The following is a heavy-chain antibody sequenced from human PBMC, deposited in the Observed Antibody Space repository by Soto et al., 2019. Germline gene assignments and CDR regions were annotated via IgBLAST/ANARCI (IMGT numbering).Heavy chain of an antibody. V-gene: IGHV4-31*03. CDR1: GGSISSAGYN. CDR3: ARSGSGSYYPTTFDY. Sequence: QVQLQESGPGLVKPSQTLSLTCTVSGGSISSAGYNWSWIRQHPGKGLEWIGYIYYSGSTYYNPSLTSRVTISVDTSKNQFSLKLSSVTAADTAVYYCARSGSGSYYPTTFDYWGQGTLVTVSS. CDR2: IYYSGST. D-gene: IGHD3-10*01. J-gene: IGHJ4*02.